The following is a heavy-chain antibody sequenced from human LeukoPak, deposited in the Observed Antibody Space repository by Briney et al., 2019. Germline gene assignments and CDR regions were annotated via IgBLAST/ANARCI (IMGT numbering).Heavy chain of an antibody. CDR1: GGSISSYY. J-gene: IGHJ4*02. CDR3: AGGGFWSGFDY. D-gene: IGHD3-3*01. CDR2: IYYSGST. Sequence: SETLSLTCTVSGGSISSYYWSWIRQPPGKGLEWIGYIYYSGSTNYNPSLKSRVTISVDTSKNQFSLKLSSVTAADTAVYYCAGGGFWSGFDYWGQGTLVTVSS. V-gene: IGHV4-59*01.